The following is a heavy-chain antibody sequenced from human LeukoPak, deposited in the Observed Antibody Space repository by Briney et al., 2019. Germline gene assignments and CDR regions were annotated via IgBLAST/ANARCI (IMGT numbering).Heavy chain of an antibody. J-gene: IGHJ6*04. CDR1: GFTFSSYW. D-gene: IGHD2-2*01. V-gene: IGHV3-7*01. CDR3: ARDCSSTSCSPGV. CDR2: IKQDGSEK. Sequence: PGGSLRLSCAASGFTFSSYWMNWVRQAPGKGLEWVANIKQDGSEKYYVDSVKGRFTISRDNAKNSLYLQMNSLRAEDTAVYYCARDCSSTSCSPGVWGKGTTVTVSS.